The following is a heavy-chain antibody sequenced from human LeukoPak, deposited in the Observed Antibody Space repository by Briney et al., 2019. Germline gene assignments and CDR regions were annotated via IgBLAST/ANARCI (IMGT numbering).Heavy chain of an antibody. J-gene: IGHJ6*03. Sequence: ASVKVSCKASGYTFTDYYVHWVRQAPGQGLEWMGWINPNSGDTSYARKFQGRVTMTSDTSISTAYMELRRLTPDDTAVYYCARGRYYDTSGPSWRDYYYMAVWGRGTTVTVSS. CDR3: ARGRYYDTSGPSWRDYYYMAV. V-gene: IGHV1-2*02. CDR1: GYTFTDYY. CDR2: INPNSGDT. D-gene: IGHD3-22*01.